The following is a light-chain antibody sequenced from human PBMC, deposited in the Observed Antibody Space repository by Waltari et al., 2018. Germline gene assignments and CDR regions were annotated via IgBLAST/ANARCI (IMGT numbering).Light chain of an antibody. CDR2: GHN. J-gene: IGLJ3*02. V-gene: IGLV3-19*01. CDR1: SPRNHY. CDR3: NSRDTSTNRWV. Sequence: SSELTQDPAVSVALGPTVRITCQGDSPRNHYVSWYQQKQGQAPLLVMYGHNNRPSGIPDRFSGSSSGNTASLTITGAQAEDEADYYCNSRDTSTNRWVFGGGTKLTVL.